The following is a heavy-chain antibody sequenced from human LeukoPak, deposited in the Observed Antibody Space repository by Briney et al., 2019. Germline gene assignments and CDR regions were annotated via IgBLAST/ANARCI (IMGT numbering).Heavy chain of an antibody. Sequence: PSETLSLTCTVSGGSISSSTYYWGWIRQPPGKGLEWIGSISYTWTPYYKPSLKIRVTISVDTPNNQFSLNLSSVTAADTAVYYCARRGSGWSGDGAFDIWGQGTMVTVSS. CDR2: ISYTWTP. D-gene: IGHD6-19*01. V-gene: IGHV4-39*01. J-gene: IGHJ3*02. CDR3: ARRGSGWSGDGAFDI. CDR1: GGSISSSTYY.